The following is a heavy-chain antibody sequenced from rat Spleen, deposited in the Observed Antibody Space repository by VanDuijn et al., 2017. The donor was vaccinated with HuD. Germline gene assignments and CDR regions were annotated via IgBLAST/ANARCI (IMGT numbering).Heavy chain of an antibody. D-gene: IGHD5-1*01. J-gene: IGHJ2*01. CDR3: TTQWELYH. Sequence: EVRLVESGGGLVRPGGSLKVSCEASGFIFRNYDMVWVRQPPTKGLEWVAAISPSGGTTYYPDSVRGRFAISRDDAKSTLYLQMNSLRSEDTATYYCTTQWELYHWGQGVMVTVSS. CDR2: ISPSGGTT. V-gene: IGHV5-25*01. CDR1: GFIFRNYD.